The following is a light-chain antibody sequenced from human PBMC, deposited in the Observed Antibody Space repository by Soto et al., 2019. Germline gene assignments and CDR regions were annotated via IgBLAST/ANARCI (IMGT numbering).Light chain of an antibody. J-gene: IGKJ1*01. CDR1: QSVLYSSNNKNY. V-gene: IGKV4-1*01. CDR3: T. Sequence: DIVMTQSPDSLAVSLGERATINCKSSQSVLYSSNNKNYLAWYQQKPGQPPKLLIYWASTRESGVPDRFSGSGSGTDFTLTISSLQAEDVAVSPRTFGQGTKVEIK. CDR2: WAS.